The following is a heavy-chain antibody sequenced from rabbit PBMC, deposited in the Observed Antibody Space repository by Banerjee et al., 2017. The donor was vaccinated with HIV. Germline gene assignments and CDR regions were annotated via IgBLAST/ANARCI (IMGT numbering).Heavy chain of an antibody. Sequence: QEQLEESGGDLVKPEGSLTLTCKASGFSFSNKYVMCWVRQAPGKGLEWIGYIYAGSGNTWYANWVNGRFTISKTASTTVTLQMTSPTAADTATYFCERDVAGGIGWNFDWGGQASRGTV. CDR2: IYAGSGNT. V-gene: IGHV1S45*01. CDR3: ERDVAGGIGWNFDW. CDR1: GFSFSNKYV. D-gene: IGHD4-1*01. J-gene: IGHJ3*01.